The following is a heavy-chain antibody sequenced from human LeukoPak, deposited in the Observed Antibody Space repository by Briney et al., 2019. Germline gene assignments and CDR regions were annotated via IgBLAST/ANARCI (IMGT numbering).Heavy chain of an antibody. J-gene: IGHJ6*02. V-gene: IGHV1-18*01. Sequence: GASGKVSCKTSGYTFTSYGISWVRQAPGQGLEWMGWISAYNGNTNYAQKLQGRVTMTTDPSTTTAYMELRSLRSDDTAVYYCARDDSGYDYGPEYYYYYGMDVWGQGTTVTVSS. CDR1: GYTFTSYG. D-gene: IGHD5-12*01. CDR3: ARDDSGYDYGPEYYYYYGMDV. CDR2: ISAYNGNT.